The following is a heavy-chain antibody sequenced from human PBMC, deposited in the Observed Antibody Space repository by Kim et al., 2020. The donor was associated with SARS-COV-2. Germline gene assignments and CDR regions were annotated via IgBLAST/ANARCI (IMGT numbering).Heavy chain of an antibody. D-gene: IGHD6-13*01. J-gene: IGHJ4*02. Sequence: ASVKVSCKASGYTFRSYAMHWVRQAPGQRREWMGWINGGDGNTKYSDKFQGRVTLTRDTSATTAYMELSSLRSEDTAIYFCARGIAVAATIDYWGQGTLVTVSS. CDR1: GYTFRSYA. CDR2: INGGDGNT. CDR3: ARGIAVAATIDY. V-gene: IGHV1-3*01.